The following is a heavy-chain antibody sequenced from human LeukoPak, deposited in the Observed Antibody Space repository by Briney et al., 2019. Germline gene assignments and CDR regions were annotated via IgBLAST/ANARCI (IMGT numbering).Heavy chain of an antibody. CDR2: INHSGST. Sequence: SETLSLTCAVYGGSFSGYYWSWIRQPPGKGLEWIGEINHSGSTNYNPSLKSRVTISVDTSKNQFSLKLGSVTAADTAVYYCARPKTTVWFDPWGQGTLVTVSS. V-gene: IGHV4-34*01. D-gene: IGHD4-17*01. CDR1: GGSFSGYY. CDR3: ARPKTTVWFDP. J-gene: IGHJ5*02.